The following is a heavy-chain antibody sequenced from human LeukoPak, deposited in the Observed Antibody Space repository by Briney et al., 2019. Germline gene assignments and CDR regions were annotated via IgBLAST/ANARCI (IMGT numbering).Heavy chain of an antibody. CDR1: GFTFSSYG. V-gene: IGHV3-30*02. CDR2: IRYDGRNK. CDR3: ARRGVRGTGYFDY. Sequence: SGGSLRLSCAASGFTFSSYGMHWVRQAPGKGLEWVAFIRYDGRNKYYADSVKGRFTISRDNSKNTLYLQMNSLRAEDTAMYYCARRGVRGTGYFDYWGQGTLVTVSS. D-gene: IGHD3-10*01. J-gene: IGHJ4*02.